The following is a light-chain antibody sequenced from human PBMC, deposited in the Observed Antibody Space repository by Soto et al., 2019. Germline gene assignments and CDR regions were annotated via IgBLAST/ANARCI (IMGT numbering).Light chain of an antibody. CDR1: SGDFDNYNF. V-gene: IGLV2-14*02. CDR3: CSYVSSSAAV. Sequence: QSALTQPASVSGSPGQSITISCTGTSGDFDNYNFVSWYQQRPGKAPKLVIYGVTKRPSGVPNRFSGSKSGNTASLTISGLQAEDEADYYCCSYVSSSAAVFGGGTKLTVL. J-gene: IGLJ2*01. CDR2: GVT.